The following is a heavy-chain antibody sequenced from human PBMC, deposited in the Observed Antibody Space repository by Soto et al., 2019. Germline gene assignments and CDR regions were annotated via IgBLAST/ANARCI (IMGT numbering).Heavy chain of an antibody. CDR3: ARDRVLRYFDWLYGMDV. CDR2: INTNTGNP. CDR1: GYTFTSYA. V-gene: IGHV7-4-1*01. Sequence: GASVKVSCKASGYTFTSYAMSWVRQAPGQGLEWMGWINTNTGNPTYAQGFTGRFVFSLDTSVSTAYLQICSLKAEDTAVYYCARDRVLRYFDWLYGMDVWGQGTTVTVSS. J-gene: IGHJ6*02. D-gene: IGHD3-9*01.